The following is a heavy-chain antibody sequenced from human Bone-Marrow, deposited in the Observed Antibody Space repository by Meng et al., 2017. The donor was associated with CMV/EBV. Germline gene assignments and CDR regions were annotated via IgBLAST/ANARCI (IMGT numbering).Heavy chain of an antibody. CDR3: AADRYDQDYYYYGMDV. D-gene: IGHD1-1*01. CDR1: GYTFTGYY. V-gene: IGHV1-2*02. CDR2: INPNSGGT. Sequence: ASVKVSCKASGYTFTGYYMHWVRQAPGQGLEWMGWINPNSGGTNYAQKFQGRVTMTWDTSISTAYMELSSLRSEDTAVYYCAADRYDQDYYYYGMDVWGQGTTVTVSS. J-gene: IGHJ6*02.